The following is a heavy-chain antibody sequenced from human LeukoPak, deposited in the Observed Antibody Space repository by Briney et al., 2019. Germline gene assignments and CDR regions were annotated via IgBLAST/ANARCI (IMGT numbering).Heavy chain of an antibody. V-gene: IGHV3-30*03. CDR1: GFTFSNAW. CDR3: AREDQYYYGSGGHYFDY. Sequence: PGGSLRLSCAASGFTFSNAWMSWVRQAPGKGLEWVAVISYDGSNKYYADSVKGRFTISRDNAKNSLYLQMSSLRAEDTAVYYCAREDQYYYGSGGHYFDYWGQGTLVTVSS. CDR2: ISYDGSNK. J-gene: IGHJ4*02. D-gene: IGHD3-10*01.